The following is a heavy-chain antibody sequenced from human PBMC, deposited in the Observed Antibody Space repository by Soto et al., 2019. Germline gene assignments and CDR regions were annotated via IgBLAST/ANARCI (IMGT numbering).Heavy chain of an antibody. V-gene: IGHV3-15*01. D-gene: IGHD3-16*02. CDR2: IKSKTDGGTT. J-gene: IGHJ4*02. Sequence: EVQLVESGGGLVKPGGSLRLSCAASGFTFSNAWMSWVRQAPGKGLEWVGRIKSKTDGGTTDYAAPVKGRFTISRDDSKNTLYLQMNSLKTEDTAVYYCTTECGDYIWGSYRLAYFDYWGQGTLVTVSS. CDR1: GFTFSNAW. CDR3: TTECGDYIWGSYRLAYFDY.